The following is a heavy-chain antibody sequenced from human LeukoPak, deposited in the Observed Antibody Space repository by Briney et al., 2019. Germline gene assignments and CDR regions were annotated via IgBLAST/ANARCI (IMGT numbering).Heavy chain of an antibody. CDR2: MNPNSGNT. CDR1: GYTFTSYD. Sequence: ASVKVSCKASGYTFTSYDINWVRQATGQGLEWMGWMNPNSGNTGYAQKFQGRVTMTRNTSISTAYMELSSLRSEDTAAYYCARRGPYYYGMDVWGQGTTDTVSS. CDR3: ARRGPYYYGMDV. V-gene: IGHV1-8*01. J-gene: IGHJ6*02. D-gene: IGHD3-10*01.